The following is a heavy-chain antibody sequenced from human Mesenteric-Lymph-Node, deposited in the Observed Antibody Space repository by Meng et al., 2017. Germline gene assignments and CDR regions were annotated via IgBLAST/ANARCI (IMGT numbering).Heavy chain of an antibody. D-gene: IGHD2-2*01. CDR1: GGSISSGDYY. J-gene: IGHJ4*02. CDR2: IYYSGST. V-gene: IGHV4-30-4*01. CDR3: ARGELLWDY. Sequence: SGPGLVRPSRTLAPPCRVSGGSISSGDYYWSWIRQPPGKGLEWIGYIYYSGSTYYNPSLKSRVTISVDTSKNQFSLKLSSVTAADTAVYFCARGELLWDYWGQGTLVTVSS.